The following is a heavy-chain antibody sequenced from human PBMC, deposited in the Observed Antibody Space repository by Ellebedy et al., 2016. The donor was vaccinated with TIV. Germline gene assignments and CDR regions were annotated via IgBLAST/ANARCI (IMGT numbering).Heavy chain of an antibody. D-gene: IGHD3-16*01. J-gene: IGHJ4*02. V-gene: IGHV3-23*01. CDR3: AKGSSSGFNYDRVGFEY. Sequence: GESLKISCAASGFTFSSFAMHWVRQAPGKGLEWLSVINADGANTYHADSVTGRFTSSRDNSKNTLYLQMNRLTTEDTAGYYCAKGSSSGFNYDRVGFEYWGQGTLVTVSS. CDR2: INADGANT. CDR1: GFTFSSFA.